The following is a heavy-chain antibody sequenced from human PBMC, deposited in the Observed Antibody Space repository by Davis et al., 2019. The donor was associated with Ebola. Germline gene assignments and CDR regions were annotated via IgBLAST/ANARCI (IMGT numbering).Heavy chain of an antibody. CDR2: ISGSGGST. V-gene: IGHV3-23*01. CDR1: GFTFSSYA. J-gene: IGHJ6*04. D-gene: IGHD3-3*01. CDR3: AKSGLSFGVVKYHYGMDV. Sequence: PGGSLRLSCAASGFTFSSYAMSWVCQAPGKGLEWVSAISGSGGSTYYADSVKGRFTISRDNSKKTLYLQMNSLRAEDTAVYYCAKSGLSFGVVKYHYGMDVWGKGTTVTVSS.